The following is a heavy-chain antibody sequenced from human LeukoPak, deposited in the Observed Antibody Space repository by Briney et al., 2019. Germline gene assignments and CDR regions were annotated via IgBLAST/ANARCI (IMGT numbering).Heavy chain of an antibody. V-gene: IGHV1-69*13. CDR1: GGTFSSYA. D-gene: IGHD3-22*01. CDR2: IIPIFGTA. Sequence: ASVKVSCKASGGTFSSYAISWVRQAPGQGLEWMGGIIPIFGTANYAQKFQGRVTIIADESTSTAYMELSSLRSEDTAVYYCARIMIVVANYGMDVWGQGTTVTVSS. J-gene: IGHJ6*02. CDR3: ARIMIVVANYGMDV.